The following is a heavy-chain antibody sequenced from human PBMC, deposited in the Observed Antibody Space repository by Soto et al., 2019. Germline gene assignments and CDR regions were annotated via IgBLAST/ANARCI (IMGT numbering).Heavy chain of an antibody. Sequence: SETLSLTCAVSGGSISSGGYSWSWIRQPPGKGLEWIGYIYYSDSINYNPSLKSRVTISVDTSKNQFSLSLNSVTAADTAVYYCARAYYDASGYGLDPWGQGTPVTVSS. CDR3: ARAYYDASGYGLDP. CDR2: IYYSDSI. J-gene: IGHJ5*02. D-gene: IGHD3-22*01. V-gene: IGHV4-61*08. CDR1: GGSISSGGYS.